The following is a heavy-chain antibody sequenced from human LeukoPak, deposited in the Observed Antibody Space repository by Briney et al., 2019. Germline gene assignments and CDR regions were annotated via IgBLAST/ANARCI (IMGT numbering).Heavy chain of an antibody. V-gene: IGHV4-30-4*01. D-gene: IGHD4-17*01. CDR2: IYYSGNT. CDR1: GGSISSGDYY. J-gene: IGHJ3*02. CDR3: ARLHDYGDQDAFDI. Sequence: PSETLSLTYTVSGGSISSGDYYWSWIRQPPGKGLEWIGYIYYSGNTYYNPSLKSRVSISVDTSKNQFSLKLSSVTAADTAVYYCARLHDYGDQDAFDIWGQGTMVTVSS.